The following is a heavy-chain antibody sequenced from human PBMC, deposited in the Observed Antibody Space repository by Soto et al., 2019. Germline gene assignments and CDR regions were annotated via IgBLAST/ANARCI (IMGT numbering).Heavy chain of an antibody. Sequence: HPGGSLRVSCVVSGFTFSDFGMHWVRQSPGEGLAWVASISKDGLDRYYSESVKGRFTISRDDSKNTVFLQMNSLKVEDTAAYFCASPREGQWLVFDHWGQRTLVTVSS. V-gene: IGHV3-30*19. CDR3: ASPREGQWLVFDH. J-gene: IGHJ4*02. CDR2: ISKDGLDR. D-gene: IGHD6-19*01. CDR1: GFTFSDFG.